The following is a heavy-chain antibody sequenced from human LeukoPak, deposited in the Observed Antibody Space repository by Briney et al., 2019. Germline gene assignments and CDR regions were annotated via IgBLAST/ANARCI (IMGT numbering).Heavy chain of an antibody. V-gene: IGHV3-21*01. CDR1: GFTFSSYS. J-gene: IGHJ6*03. D-gene: IGHD3-10*01. CDR2: ISSSSSYI. Sequence: GSLRLSCAASGFTFSSYSMNWVRQAPGKGLEWVSSISSSSSYIYYADSVKGRFTISRDNAKNSLYLQMNSLRAEDTAVYYCARDHIWFGELPLFYYYYMDVWGKGTTVTISS. CDR3: ARDHIWFGELPLFYYYYMDV.